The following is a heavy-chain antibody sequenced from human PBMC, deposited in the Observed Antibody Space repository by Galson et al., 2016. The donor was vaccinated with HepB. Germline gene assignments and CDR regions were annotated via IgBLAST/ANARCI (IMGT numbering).Heavy chain of an antibody. J-gene: IGHJ5*02. CDR2: VSHSGGT. D-gene: IGHD6-6*01. V-gene: IGHV4-34*01. CDR3: PRGMYAARGWFDP. Sequence: ETLSLTCNVYGGSFSGYSWTWIRQPPGKGLEWIGEVSHSGGTNCNPSLKGRVTISVDTSQNQFSLNISSVTAADTAVYYCPRGMYAARGWFDPWGQGTLVAVSS. CDR1: GGSFSGYS.